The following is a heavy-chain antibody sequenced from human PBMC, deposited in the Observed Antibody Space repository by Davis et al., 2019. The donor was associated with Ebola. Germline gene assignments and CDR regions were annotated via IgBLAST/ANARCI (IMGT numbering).Heavy chain of an antibody. CDR3: ARERNIVVVVAATLPYYYYGMDV. D-gene: IGHD2-15*01. Sequence: PGGSLRLSCAASGFTFSTYSMSWVRQAPGKGLEWVSSISSDSDYIYYADSAKGRFTISRDNAKNSLYLQMNSLRAEDTAVYYCARERNIVVVVAATLPYYYYGMDVWGKGTTVTVSS. J-gene: IGHJ6*04. CDR1: GFTFSTYS. V-gene: IGHV3-21*01. CDR2: ISSDSDYI.